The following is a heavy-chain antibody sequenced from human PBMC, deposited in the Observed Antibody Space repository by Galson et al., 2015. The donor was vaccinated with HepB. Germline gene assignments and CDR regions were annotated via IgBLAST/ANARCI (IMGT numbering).Heavy chain of an antibody. J-gene: IGHJ2*01. CDR3: ARLAYCGGDCYSNWWFDV. Sequence: SLRLSCAASGFRFDAYAMYWVRQPPGEGLEWVSGIRWNSANVVYADSVKGRFTISRDNAKNSVYLQMNSLRPEDTAFYYCARLAYCGGDCYSNWWFDVWGRGTLVTVSS. CDR1: GFRFDAYA. D-gene: IGHD2-21*01. V-gene: IGHV3-9*01. CDR2: IRWNSANV.